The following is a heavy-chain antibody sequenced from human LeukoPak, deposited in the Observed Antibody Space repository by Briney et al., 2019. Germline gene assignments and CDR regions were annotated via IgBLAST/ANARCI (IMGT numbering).Heavy chain of an antibody. D-gene: IGHD5-18*01. Sequence: GGSLRLSCAASGFTFSTYGMHWVRQAPGKGLEWVAVISYDGSNKYYADSVKGRFTISRDNSKNTLYLQINTLRAEDTAVYFCAKSPLKGYNFGFRLVYWGQGTLVTVSS. CDR2: ISYDGSNK. J-gene: IGHJ4*02. V-gene: IGHV3-30*18. CDR3: AKSPLKGYNFGFRLVY. CDR1: GFTFSTYG.